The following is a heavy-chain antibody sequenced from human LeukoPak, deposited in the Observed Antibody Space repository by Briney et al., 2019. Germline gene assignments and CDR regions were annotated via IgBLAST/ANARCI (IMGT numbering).Heavy chain of an antibody. D-gene: IGHD3-9*01. Sequence: GGSLRLSCAASGFTFSNYGMHWVRQAPGKGLEWVAVISYDGSNKYYADSVKGRFTISRDNSKNTPYLQMNSLRAEDTAVYYCAKGLFDWQRYYYYYYGMDVWGKGTTVTVSS. CDR2: ISYDGSNK. CDR1: GFTFSNYG. J-gene: IGHJ6*04. V-gene: IGHV3-30*18. CDR3: AKGLFDWQRYYYYYYGMDV.